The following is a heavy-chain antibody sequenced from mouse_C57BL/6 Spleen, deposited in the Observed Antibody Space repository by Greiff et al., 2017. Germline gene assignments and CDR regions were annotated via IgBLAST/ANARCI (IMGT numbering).Heavy chain of an antibody. CDR3: ARGDYDYDEGYYAMDY. CDR2: IDPSDSET. CDR1: GYTFTSYW. Sequence: VQLQQPGAELVRPGSSVKLSCKASGYTFTSYWMHWVKQRPIHGLEWIGNIDPSDSETHYNQKFKDKATLTVDKSSSTDYMQLSSLTSEDSAVYYCARGDYDYDEGYYAMDYWGQGTSVTVSS. D-gene: IGHD2-4*01. V-gene: IGHV1-52*01. J-gene: IGHJ4*01.